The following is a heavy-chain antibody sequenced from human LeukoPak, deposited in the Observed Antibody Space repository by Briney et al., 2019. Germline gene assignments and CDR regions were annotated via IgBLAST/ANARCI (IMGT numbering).Heavy chain of an antibody. CDR3: VRLTGGVCGTYYFAY. J-gene: IGHJ4*02. Sequence: PGGSLRLSCAASGFNFDDYAMYWVRQAPGKGLEWVSGISWNSRIIDYADSVKGRFTISRDNAKRSLYLQMDSLRTEDTAFYYCVRLTGGVCGTYYFAYWGQGTLVTVSS. CDR1: GFNFDDYA. D-gene: IGHD3-10*01. V-gene: IGHV3-9*01. CDR2: ISWNSRII.